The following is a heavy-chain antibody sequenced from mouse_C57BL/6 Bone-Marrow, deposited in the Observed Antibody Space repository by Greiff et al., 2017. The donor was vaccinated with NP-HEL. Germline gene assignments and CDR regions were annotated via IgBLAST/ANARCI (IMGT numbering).Heavy chain of an antibody. V-gene: IGHV1-69*01. CDR3: ARHGDYDRYFDY. CDR1: GYTFTSYW. CDR2: IDPSDSYT. Sequence: QVQLQQPGAELVMPGASVKLSCKASGYTFTSYWMHWVKQRPGQGLEWIGEIDPSDSYTNYNQKFKGKSTLTVDKSSSTAYMQLSSLTSEDSAVYYCARHGDYDRYFDYWGQGTTLTVSS. J-gene: IGHJ2*01. D-gene: IGHD2-4*01.